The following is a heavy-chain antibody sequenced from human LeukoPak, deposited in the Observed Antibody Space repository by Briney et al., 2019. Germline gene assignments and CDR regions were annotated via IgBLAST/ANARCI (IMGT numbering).Heavy chain of an antibody. CDR2: IIPIFGTA. Sequence: GASVKVSCKASGGTFSSYAISWVRQAPGQGLEWMGGIIPIFGTANYAQKFQGRVTITADESTSTAYMELSSLRSEDTAVYYCARGAVAGMIRGGYDYWGQGTLVTVSS. V-gene: IGHV1-69*13. J-gene: IGHJ4*02. CDR3: ARGAVAGMIRGGYDY. CDR1: GGTFSSYA. D-gene: IGHD6-19*01.